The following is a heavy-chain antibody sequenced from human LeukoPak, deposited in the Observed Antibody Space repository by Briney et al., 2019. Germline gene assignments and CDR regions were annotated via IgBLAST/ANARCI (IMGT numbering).Heavy chain of an antibody. CDR3: ARDGADIVATISGMDV. CDR2: INSDGSST. CDR1: GFTFSSYW. J-gene: IGHJ6*02. V-gene: IGHV3-74*01. D-gene: IGHD5-12*01. Sequence: GGSLRLSCAASGFTFSSYWMHWVRQAPGKGLVWASRINSDGSSTSYADSVKGRFTISRDNAKNTLYLQMNSLRAEDTAVYYCARDGADIVATISGMDVWGQGTTVTVSS.